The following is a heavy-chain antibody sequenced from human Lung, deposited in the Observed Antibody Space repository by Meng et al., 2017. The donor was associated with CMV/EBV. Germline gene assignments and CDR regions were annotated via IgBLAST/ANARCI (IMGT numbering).Heavy chain of an antibody. Sequence: GSLRLSCTVSGGSISSSYWSWIRQPPGKGLEWIGYISYTGSTNYNPSLKSRVTISLDTSKNQFSLRLNSVTAADTALYYCARDGTGFYFDYWGQGTLVTFSS. V-gene: IGHV4-59*01. D-gene: IGHD3/OR15-3a*01. CDR1: GGSISSSY. J-gene: IGHJ4*02. CDR3: ARDGTGFYFDY. CDR2: ISYTGST.